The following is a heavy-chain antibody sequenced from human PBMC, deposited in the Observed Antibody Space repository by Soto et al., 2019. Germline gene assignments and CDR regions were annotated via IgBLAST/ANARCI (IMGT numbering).Heavy chain of an antibody. J-gene: IGHJ3*02. CDR2: MNPNSGNT. V-gene: IGHV1-8*01. CDR1: GYTFTCYD. Sequence: GASVKVSCKASGYTFTCYDIHWVRQATGQGLEWMGWMNPNSGNTVYAQKFQGRVTMTRNTSISTAYMELSSLRSEDTAVYYCARGLSDFDAFDIWGQGTMVTVSS. CDR3: ARGLSDFDAFDI. D-gene: IGHD2-21*02.